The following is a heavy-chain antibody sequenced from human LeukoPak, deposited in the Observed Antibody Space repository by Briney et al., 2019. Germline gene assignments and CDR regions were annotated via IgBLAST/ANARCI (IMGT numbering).Heavy chain of an antibody. CDR1: GYTFTGYY. J-gene: IGHJ5*02. D-gene: IGHD2-2*01. V-gene: IGHV1-2*02. CDR2: INPHNGDT. CDR3: TKDSGYCSTTFCPKPSVGPFMGPNYFDP. Sequence: ASVKVSCKASGYTFTGYYMHWVRQTPGQGFEWLGWINPHNGDTNSEKTLQGRLSMTRDTSVNTAFLELNSLILDDTAVYYCTKDSGYCSTTFCPKPSVGPFMGPNYFDPWGQGTLVTISS.